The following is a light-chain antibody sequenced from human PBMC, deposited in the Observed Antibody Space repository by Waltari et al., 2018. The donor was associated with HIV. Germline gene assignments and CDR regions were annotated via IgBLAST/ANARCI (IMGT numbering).Light chain of an antibody. CDR3: QQRTNWPRA. Sequence: EIVLTQSPATLSLSPGERATLSCRASRSVNRYLAWFQQNPGQAPRLLMYDASNRAPGIPARFSGSGSGTDFTLNISRVESEDFAVYYCQQRTNWPRAFGPGTTVDIK. V-gene: IGKV3-11*01. CDR1: RSVNRY. J-gene: IGKJ3*01. CDR2: DAS.